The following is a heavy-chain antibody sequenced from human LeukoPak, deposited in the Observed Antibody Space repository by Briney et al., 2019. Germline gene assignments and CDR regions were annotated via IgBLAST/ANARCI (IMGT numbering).Heavy chain of an antibody. CDR1: GFTFSRFW. CDR2: IKQDGSEK. V-gene: IGHV3-7*04. D-gene: IGHD5-12*01. CDR3: ARDGTYTDYDPDFDI. J-gene: IGHJ4*02. Sequence: TGGSLRLSCAASGFTFSRFWMSWVRQAPGKGLEWVANIKQDGSEKYYVDSVKGRFTISRDNAKNSLYLQVNSLRAEDTAVFYCARDGTYTDYDPDFDIWGQGTLVTVSS.